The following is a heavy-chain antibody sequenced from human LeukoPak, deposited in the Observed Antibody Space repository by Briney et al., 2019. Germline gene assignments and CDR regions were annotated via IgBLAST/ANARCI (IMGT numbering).Heavy chain of an antibody. CDR3: ARGVSGYISGSRFDY. D-gene: IGHD5-12*01. CDR2: INPNSGGT. Sequence: ASVKVSCKASGFTFTGYYMHWVRQAPGQGLEWMGWINPNSGGTNYAQKFQGRVTMTRDTSITTAYMELTSLRSDDTAVYYCARGVSGYISGSRFDYWGQGTLVTVSS. V-gene: IGHV1-2*02. CDR1: GFTFTGYY. J-gene: IGHJ4*02.